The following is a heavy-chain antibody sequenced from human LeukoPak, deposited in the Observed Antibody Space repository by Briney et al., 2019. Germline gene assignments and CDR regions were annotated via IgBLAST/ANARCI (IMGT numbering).Heavy chain of an antibody. CDR1: GFTVSNFW. D-gene: IGHD2-15*01. V-gene: IGHV3-74*01. CDR3: ARSQYLPLDIFDI. J-gene: IGHJ3*02. Sequence: GGSLRLSCAASGFTVSNFWMHWVRQAPGQGLVWVSRINSDGTSTNYADSVKGRLTISRDNAKNSLFLQMNSLSAEDTAMYYCARSQYLPLDIFDIWGQGTMVTVSS. CDR2: INSDGTST.